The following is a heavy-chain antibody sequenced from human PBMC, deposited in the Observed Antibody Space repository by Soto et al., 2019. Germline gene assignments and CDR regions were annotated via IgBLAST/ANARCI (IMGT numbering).Heavy chain of an antibody. CDR2: INPATGAS. J-gene: IGHJ3*02. D-gene: IGHD2-15*01. CDR3: AGGGRVGLAVSADFDM. CDR1: GYPVTAYY. V-gene: IGHV1-2*02. Sequence: QLHLVQSGAVVKKPGASVTVSCSASGYPVTAYYMHWVRQAPGRGLEWMGGINPATGASKYTQTIPGRVNVTRDAFTETGFKELNWLISDDPSVFYCAGGGRVGLAVSADFDMWGQGTLVTVTS.